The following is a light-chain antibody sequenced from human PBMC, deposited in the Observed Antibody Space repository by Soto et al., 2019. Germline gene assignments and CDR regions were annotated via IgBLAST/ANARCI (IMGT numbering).Light chain of an antibody. Sequence: EIVLTQSPGTLSLSPGERATLSCRASQTVGSNYLAWYQQKPGQAPRLLIYDASSRATGIPDRFSGSGSGTDFTLTVSRLEPEDFAEYYCQQYISSPRTFGQGTKVEVK. V-gene: IGKV3-20*01. CDR1: QTVGSNY. J-gene: IGKJ1*01. CDR3: QQYISSPRT. CDR2: DAS.